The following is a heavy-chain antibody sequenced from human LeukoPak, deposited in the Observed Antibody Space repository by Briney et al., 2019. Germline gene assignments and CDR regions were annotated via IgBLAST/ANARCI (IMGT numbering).Heavy chain of an antibody. V-gene: IGHV4-59*08. Sequence: SETLSLTCTVSGGPISSYYWSWIRQPPGKGLEWIGYIYYSGSTNYNPSLKSRVTISVDTSKNQFSLKLSSVTAADTAVYYCASLTRTGIAVVDPWGQGTVVTVSS. CDR3: ASLTRTGIAVVDP. J-gene: IGHJ5*02. CDR2: IYYSGST. D-gene: IGHD6-19*01. CDR1: GGPISSYY.